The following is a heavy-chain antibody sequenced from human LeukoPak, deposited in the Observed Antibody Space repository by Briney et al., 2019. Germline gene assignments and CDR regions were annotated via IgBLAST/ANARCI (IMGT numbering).Heavy chain of an antibody. Sequence: SETLSLTCTVSGGSISSSSYYWGWIRQPPGKGLEWIVSIYYSGSTYYNPSLKSRVTISVDTSKSLFSLKLSSVTAADTAVYYCARGINGAKWLVPYYFDYWGHGTLVTVSS. D-gene: IGHD6-19*01. CDR2: IYYSGST. CDR3: ARGINGAKWLVPYYFDY. J-gene: IGHJ4*01. CDR1: GGSISSSSYY. V-gene: IGHV4-39*02.